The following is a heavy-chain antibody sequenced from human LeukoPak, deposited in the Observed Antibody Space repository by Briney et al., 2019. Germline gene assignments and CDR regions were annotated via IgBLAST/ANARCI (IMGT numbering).Heavy chain of an antibody. V-gene: IGHV1-18*01. CDR1: GYTFIDYG. Sequence: GASVKVSCKASGYTFIDYGISWVRQAPGQGLEWMGWISGYNSNTDYIQKFQGRVTMTTDTSTSTAYMGLTSLRSDDTAVYYCARAGATMTTHFNSWGQGTLVIVSS. J-gene: IGHJ4*02. D-gene: IGHD4-17*01. CDR3: ARAGATMTTHFNS. CDR2: ISGYNSNT.